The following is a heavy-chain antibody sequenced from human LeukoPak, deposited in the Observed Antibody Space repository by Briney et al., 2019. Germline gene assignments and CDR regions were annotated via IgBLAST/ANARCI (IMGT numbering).Heavy chain of an antibody. CDR1: GYTLTELS. J-gene: IGHJ3*02. CDR3: ATRITIFGVVIPPLDAFDI. D-gene: IGHD3-3*01. CDR2: FDPEDGET. V-gene: IGHV1-24*01. Sequence: ASVKVSCKVSGYTLTELSMHWVRQAPGKGLEWMGGFDPEDGETIYAQKFQGRVTMTVDTSTDTAYMELSSLRCEDTAVYYCATRITIFGVVIPPLDAFDIWGQGTMGTVSS.